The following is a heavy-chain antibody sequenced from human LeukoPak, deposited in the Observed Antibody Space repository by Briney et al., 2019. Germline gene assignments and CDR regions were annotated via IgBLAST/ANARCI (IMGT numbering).Heavy chain of an antibody. CDR3: TRPRTTGTSLYYYYYGMDV. CDR1: GFTFGDYA. D-gene: IGHD1-1*01. J-gene: IGHJ6*04. Sequence: GGSLRLSCTASGFTFGDYAMSWVRQAPGKGLEWVGFIRSKAYGGTTEYAASVKGRFTISRDDSKSIAYLQMNSLKTEDTAVYYCTRPRTTGTSLYYYYYGMDVWGKGTTVTVSS. V-gene: IGHV3-49*04. CDR2: IRSKAYGGTT.